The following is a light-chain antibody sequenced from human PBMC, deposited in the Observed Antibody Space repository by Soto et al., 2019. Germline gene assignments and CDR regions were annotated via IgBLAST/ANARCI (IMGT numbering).Light chain of an antibody. CDR2: ATS. J-gene: IGKJ5*01. CDR3: QQRSNWPPT. V-gene: IGKV3-11*01. CDR1: QNLXNN. Sequence: IVVTQCPSTLSVSPGESATLSCRSSQNLXNNFGWYEVKPGQAPRILXSATSTRATGIPARLSGSGSGTDFTLTISSLEPEYFAAYYCQQRSNWPPTFGQGTRLEIK.